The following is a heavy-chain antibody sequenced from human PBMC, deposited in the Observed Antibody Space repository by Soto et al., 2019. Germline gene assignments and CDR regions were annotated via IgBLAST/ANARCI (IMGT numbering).Heavy chain of an antibody. J-gene: IGHJ6*03. CDR2: INDSGNI. Sequence: QVQLQQWGAGLLKPSETLSLTCAVYGGSFSGYQWTWIRQTPGKGLEWIGEINDSGNINYNPSLKSRVTILLDTPKKQISLKLNSVTAADSAVYYCARGLILWFGELSRRGGYYYYMDVWGKGTTDTVSS. CDR3: ARGLILWFGELSRRGGYYYYMDV. CDR1: GGSFSGYQ. V-gene: IGHV4-34*01. D-gene: IGHD3-10*01.